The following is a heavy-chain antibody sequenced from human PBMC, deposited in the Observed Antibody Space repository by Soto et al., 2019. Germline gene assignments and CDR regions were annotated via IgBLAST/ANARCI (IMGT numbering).Heavy chain of an antibody. CDR3: ARRDTSGFLRYFDN. Sequence: GASVKVSCKASGGTFSSYAISWVRQAPGQGLEWMGGILPSFGTANYAQKFQGRVTVTADKSTGTAYMELSSLRSEDTALYYCARRDTSGFLRYFDNWGQGTLVTVSS. CDR1: GGTFSSYA. CDR2: ILPSFGTA. V-gene: IGHV1-69*06. D-gene: IGHD3-3*01. J-gene: IGHJ4*03.